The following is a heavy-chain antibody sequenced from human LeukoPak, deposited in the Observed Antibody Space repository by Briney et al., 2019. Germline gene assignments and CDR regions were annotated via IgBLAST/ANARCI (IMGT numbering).Heavy chain of an antibody. CDR2: ISGSGGST. D-gene: IGHD2-2*01. J-gene: IGHJ5*02. Sequence: GSLRLSCAASGFTFNSYAMTWVRQAPGKGLEWVSAISGSGGSTEYADSVKGRFTISRDNSKNALYLQMNSLRAEDTAVYYCAKCSGTCWGNWFDPWGQGALVTVSS. V-gene: IGHV3-23*01. CDR3: AKCSGTCWGNWFDP. CDR1: GFTFNSYA.